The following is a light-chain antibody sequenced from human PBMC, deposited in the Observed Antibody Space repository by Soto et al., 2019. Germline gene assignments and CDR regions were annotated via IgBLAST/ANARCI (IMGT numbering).Light chain of an antibody. CDR3: SSYTSSSTYV. CDR1: SSDVGDYNY. Sequence: QSALTQPASVSGSPGQSITISCTGTSSDVGDYNYVSWYQHHPGNAPKLMTYDVSNRPSGVSNRFSGSKSGNTASLTISGLQAEDEADYYCSSYTSSSTYVFGTGTKVTVL. CDR2: DVS. V-gene: IGLV2-14*01. J-gene: IGLJ1*01.